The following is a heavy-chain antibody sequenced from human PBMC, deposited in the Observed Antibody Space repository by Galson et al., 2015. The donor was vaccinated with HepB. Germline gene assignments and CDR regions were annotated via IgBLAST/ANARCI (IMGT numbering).Heavy chain of an antibody. CDR1: GFTFNNFA. CDR2: ITNTGGST. V-gene: IGHV3-23*01. Sequence: SLRLSCAVSGFTFNNFAMSWVRQAPGKGLEWLSAITNTGGSTYYADSVKGRFTISRDNSKNTVYLQVNSVKVEDTAVYYCAKCSILASYYFYGIDVWGQGTTVTVSS. D-gene: IGHD1-26*01. J-gene: IGHJ6*02. CDR3: AKCSILASYYFYGIDV.